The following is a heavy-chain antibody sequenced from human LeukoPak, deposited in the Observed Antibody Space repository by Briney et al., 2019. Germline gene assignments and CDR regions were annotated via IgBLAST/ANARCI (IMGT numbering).Heavy chain of an antibody. J-gene: IGHJ4*02. CDR2: INPSGGST. V-gene: IGHV1-46*01. CDR3: ARGRKSYGDGGY. Sequence: ASVKVSCKASGYTFTSYYMHWVRQAPGQGLEWMGIINPSGGSTSYAQKFQGRVTITADESTSTAYMELSSLRSEDTAVYYCARGRKSYGDGGYWGQGTLVTVSS. CDR1: GYTFTSYY. D-gene: IGHD4-17*01.